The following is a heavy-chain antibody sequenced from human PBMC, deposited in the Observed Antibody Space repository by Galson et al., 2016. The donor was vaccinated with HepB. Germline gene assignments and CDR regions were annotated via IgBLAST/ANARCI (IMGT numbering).Heavy chain of an antibody. CDR3: TTPGY. Sequence: SLRLSCAASRFTFSNAWMSWVRQAPGKELEWVGRIKSKADGGTTDYAAPVKGRFTISRDDSEHTLSLHMNSLKTEDTAVYYCTTPGYWGRGTLVSVSS. CDR2: IKSKADGGTT. J-gene: IGHJ4*02. V-gene: IGHV3-15*01. CDR1: RFTFSNAW.